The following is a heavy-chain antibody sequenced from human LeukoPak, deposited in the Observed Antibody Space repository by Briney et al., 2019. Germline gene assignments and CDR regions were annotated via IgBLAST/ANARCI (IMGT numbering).Heavy chain of an antibody. Sequence: SETLSLTCTVSGGSISSYYWSWIRQPAGKGLEWIGRIYTSGSTNSNPSLKSRVTMPIDTSKNQFSLMLSSVTAADTAVYYCVRGLFDSSSYRAFGIWGQGTMVTVSS. D-gene: IGHD3-22*01. J-gene: IGHJ3*02. CDR1: GGSISSYY. CDR2: IYTSGST. V-gene: IGHV4-4*07. CDR3: VRGLFDSSSYRAFGI.